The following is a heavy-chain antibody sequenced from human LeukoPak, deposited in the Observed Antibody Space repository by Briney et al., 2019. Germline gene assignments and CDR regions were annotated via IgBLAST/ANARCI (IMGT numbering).Heavy chain of an antibody. CDR3: ARASSGWYGY. V-gene: IGHV3-69-1*01. CDR2: MTSSNTI. D-gene: IGHD6-19*01. Sequence: KSGGSLRLSCAASGFTFSSYSMNWVRQAPGKGLEWVATMTSSNTIYYADSVKGRFTISRDNSKNTLYLQMGSLRVEDMAVYYCARASSGWYGYWGQGTLVTVSS. J-gene: IGHJ4*02. CDR1: GFTFSSYS.